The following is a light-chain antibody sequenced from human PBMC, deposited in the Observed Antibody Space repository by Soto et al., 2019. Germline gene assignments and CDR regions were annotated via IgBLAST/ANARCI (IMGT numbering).Light chain of an antibody. Sequence: EIVLTQSPGTLSLSPGERATLSCRASQSISSTYLAWYQQKPGQAPRLLIYGASSRATGIPYRFSGSGSGTAFTLTISSLEPEDFAVYYCQHYGSLVLTFGGGTKLEIK. V-gene: IGKV3-20*01. CDR3: QHYGSLVLT. J-gene: IGKJ4*01. CDR1: QSISSTY. CDR2: GAS.